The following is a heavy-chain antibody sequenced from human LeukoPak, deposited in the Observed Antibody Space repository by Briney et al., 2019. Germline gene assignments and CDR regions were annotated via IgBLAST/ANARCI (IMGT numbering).Heavy chain of an antibody. CDR1: GGSISSYY. D-gene: IGHD2-2*01. J-gene: IGHJ6*03. CDR2: IYSSGST. Sequence: SETLSLTCTVSGGSISSYYWSWIRQPAGKGLEWIGRIYSSGSTNYNSSLKSRVTMSVDTSKNQFSLKLSSVTAADTAVYYCARGVVLTAQTNYYYYYMDVWGKGTTVTVSS. CDR3: ARGVVLTAQTNYYYYYMDV. V-gene: IGHV4-4*07.